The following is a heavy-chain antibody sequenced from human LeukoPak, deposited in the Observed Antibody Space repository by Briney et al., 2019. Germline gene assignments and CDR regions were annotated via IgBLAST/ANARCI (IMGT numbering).Heavy chain of an antibody. D-gene: IGHD2-15*01. CDR2: ISGYNGNT. Sequence: GASVKVSCKASGYTFTSYGVSWVRQAPGQGLEWMGWISGYNGNTNYAQKLQGRVTMTTDTSTSTAYMELRSLRSDDTAVYYCARDLVVVVAAFLDHWGQGTRVTVSS. J-gene: IGHJ4*02. CDR3: ARDLVVVVAAFLDH. V-gene: IGHV1-18*01. CDR1: GYTFTSYG.